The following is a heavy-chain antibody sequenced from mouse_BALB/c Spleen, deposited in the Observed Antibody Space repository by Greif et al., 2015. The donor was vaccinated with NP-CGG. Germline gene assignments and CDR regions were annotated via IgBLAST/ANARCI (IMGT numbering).Heavy chain of an antibody. CDR2: IWSDGRT. CDR1: GFSLTSYG. Sequence: VKLMESGPGLVAPSQSLSITCTVSGFSLTSYGVHWVRQPPGKGLEWLVVIWSDGRTTYNSALKSRLSISKDNSKSQVFLKMNSLQTDDTAMYYCARGDYGTYAMDYWGQGTSVTVSS. J-gene: IGHJ4*01. CDR3: ARGDYGTYAMDY. D-gene: IGHD1-1*01. V-gene: IGHV2-6*02.